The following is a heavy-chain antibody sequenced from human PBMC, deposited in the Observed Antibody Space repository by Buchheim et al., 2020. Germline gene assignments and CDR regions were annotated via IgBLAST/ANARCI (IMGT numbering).Heavy chain of an antibody. V-gene: IGHV3-30*04. CDR3: ARPNGDLWSFDY. J-gene: IGHJ4*02. Sequence: QVQLVESGGGVVQPGRSLRLSCAASGFTFSTYALHWVRQAPGKGLEWVAVISYDGSNKYYADSVKGRFTISRDNSKNTLYLQMNSLRAEDTAVYYCARPNGDLWSFDYWGQGTL. CDR2: ISYDGSNK. D-gene: IGHD3-10*01. CDR1: GFTFSTYA.